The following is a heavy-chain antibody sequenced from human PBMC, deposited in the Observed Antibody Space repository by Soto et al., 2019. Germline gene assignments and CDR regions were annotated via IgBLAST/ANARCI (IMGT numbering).Heavy chain of an antibody. CDR3: ATGFWSGPIAHYFDY. CDR2: IIPLFGTE. Sequence: QVHLVQSGAEVKKPGSSVKVSCKASGGSFSTYAINWLRQAPGQGLEWMGGIIPLFGTENYAQNFQDRFTFTADKSPTTAYVEVRSLTSEDTAVYYCATGFWSGPIAHYFDYWGQGTLVTVSS. V-gene: IGHV1-69*06. J-gene: IGHJ4*01. D-gene: IGHD3-3*01. CDR1: GGSFSTYA.